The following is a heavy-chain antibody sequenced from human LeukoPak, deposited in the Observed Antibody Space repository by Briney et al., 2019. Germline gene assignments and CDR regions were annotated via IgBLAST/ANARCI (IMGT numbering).Heavy chain of an antibody. Sequence: SETLSLTCTVSGDSISPYYWGWIRQPPGKGLEWIGYLHYSGSTNYNPSLKSRVTISVDTSKNQFSLKLSSLTAADTAVYYCSRRSRAAAGGAFDIWGQGTRVTVSS. CDR1: GDSISPYY. CDR2: LHYSGST. D-gene: IGHD6-13*01. J-gene: IGHJ3*02. V-gene: IGHV4-59*01. CDR3: SRRSRAAAGGAFDI.